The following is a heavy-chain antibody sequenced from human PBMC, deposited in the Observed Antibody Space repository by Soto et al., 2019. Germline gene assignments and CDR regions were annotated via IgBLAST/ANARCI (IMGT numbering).Heavy chain of an antibody. D-gene: IGHD3-16*01. V-gene: IGHV1-2*04. CDR3: ARDLRPEPDDFTYGYFDY. J-gene: IGHJ4*02. CDR1: GYTFTGYY. CDR2: INPNSGGT. Sequence: ASVKVSCKASGYTFTGYYMHWVRQAPGQGLEWMGWINPNSGGTNYAQKFQGWVTMTRDTSISTAYMELSRLRSDDTAVYYCARDLRPEPDDFTYGYFDYWGQGTLVTVSS.